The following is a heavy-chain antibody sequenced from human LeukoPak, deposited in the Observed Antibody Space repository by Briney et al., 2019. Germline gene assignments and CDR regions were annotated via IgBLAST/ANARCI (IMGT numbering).Heavy chain of an antibody. Sequence: GGSLRLSCAASGFTFSSYDMHWVRQATGKGLEWVSAIGTAGDTYYPGSVKGRFTISRENAKNSLYLQMNSLRAGGTAVYYCARGHDYGDLVDYWGQGTLVTVSS. V-gene: IGHV3-13*01. D-gene: IGHD4-17*01. CDR1: GFTFSSYD. CDR2: IGTAGDT. J-gene: IGHJ4*02. CDR3: ARGHDYGDLVDY.